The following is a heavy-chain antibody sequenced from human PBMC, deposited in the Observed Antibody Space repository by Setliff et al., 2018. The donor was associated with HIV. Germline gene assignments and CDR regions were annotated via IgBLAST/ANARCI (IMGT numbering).Heavy chain of an antibody. CDR3: ARDPRSGYDSDTAMVTVYYYYMDV. CDR1: GSTFINFG. J-gene: IGHJ6*03. CDR2: ISGYNGNT. D-gene: IGHD5-18*01. Sequence: ASVKVSCKASGSTFINFGITWVRQAPGQGLEWVGYISGYNGNTKYAQNVQGRVTMTTDTSTSTAYMELRSLRYDDTAVYYCARDPRSGYDSDTAMVTVYYYYMDVWGKGTTVTVSS. V-gene: IGHV1-18*04.